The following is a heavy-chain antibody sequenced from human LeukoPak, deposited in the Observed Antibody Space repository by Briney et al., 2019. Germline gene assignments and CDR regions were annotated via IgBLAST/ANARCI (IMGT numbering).Heavy chain of an antibody. CDR3: ARDAELLGYFDY. CDR2: IYTSGST. CDR1: GGSISSGGYY. J-gene: IGHJ4*02. V-gene: IGHV4-61*02. Sequence: SETLSLTCTVSGGSISSGGYYWSWIRQPAGKGLEWIGRIYTSGSTNYNPSLKSRVTISVDTSKNQFSLKLSSVTAADTAVYYCARDAELLGYFDYWGQGTLVTVSS. D-gene: IGHD1-26*01.